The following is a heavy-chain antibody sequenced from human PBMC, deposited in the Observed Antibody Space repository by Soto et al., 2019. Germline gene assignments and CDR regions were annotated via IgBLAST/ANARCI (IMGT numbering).Heavy chain of an antibody. V-gene: IGHV4-4*07. D-gene: IGHD3-16*01. CDR2: IYSTGNA. J-gene: IGHJ3*02. CDR3: VRGDVFDI. Sequence: QVLLQESGPGLVKPSETLSLRCTVSNGSISGFFWSWVRQPAGKGLEWIGRIYSTGNANYNPSLKSRVTISVDTSQNWFSLELTSVTAADTAMYYCVRGDVFDIWGRGTKVTVSS. CDR1: NGSISGFF.